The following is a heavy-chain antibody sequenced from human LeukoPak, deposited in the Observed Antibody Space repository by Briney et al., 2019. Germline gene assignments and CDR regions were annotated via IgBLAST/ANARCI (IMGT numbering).Heavy chain of an antibody. CDR2: ISSSSSTI. CDR1: GFTFSSYS. J-gene: IGHJ4*02. CDR3: ARGHYDFWSGYSTYYFDY. Sequence: GGSLRLSCAASGFTFSSYSMNWVRQAPGKGLEWVSYISSSSSTIYYADSVKGRFTISRDNAKNSLYLQMNSLRAEDTAVYYCARGHYDFWSGYSTYYFDYWGQGTLVTVSS. D-gene: IGHD3-3*01. V-gene: IGHV3-48*01.